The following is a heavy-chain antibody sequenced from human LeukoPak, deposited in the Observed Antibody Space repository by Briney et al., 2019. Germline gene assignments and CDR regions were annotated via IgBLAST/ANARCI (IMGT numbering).Heavy chain of an antibody. V-gene: IGHV3-30*02. CDR3: AKDHYDFWSGSISGYFDY. D-gene: IGHD3-3*01. J-gene: IGHJ4*02. CDR2: IRYDGSNK. Sequence: GRSLRLSCAASGFTFSSYGMHWVRQAPGKGLEWVAFIRYDGSNKYYTDSVKGRFTISRDNSKNTLYLQMNSLRAEDTAVYYCAKDHYDFWSGSISGYFDYWGQGTLVTVSS. CDR1: GFTFSSYG.